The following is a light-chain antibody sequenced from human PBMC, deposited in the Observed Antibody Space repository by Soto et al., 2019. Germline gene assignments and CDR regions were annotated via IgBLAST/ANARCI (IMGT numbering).Light chain of an antibody. Sequence: QAVVTQPPSASGTPGQRVTISCSGSSSNIGSNTVSWYQQLPGTAPKLLIYTNNQRPSGVPDRFSGSKSGTSASLAISGLQSEDEADYYCAAWDDSLNLVFGGGTQLTVL. CDR2: TNN. CDR1: SSNIGSNT. V-gene: IGLV1-44*01. J-gene: IGLJ3*02. CDR3: AAWDDSLNLV.